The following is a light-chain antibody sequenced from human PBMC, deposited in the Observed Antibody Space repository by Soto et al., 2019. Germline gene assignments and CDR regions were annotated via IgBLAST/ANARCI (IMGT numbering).Light chain of an antibody. J-gene: IGKJ1*01. V-gene: IGKV1-5*01. CDR2: DAS. CDR3: QPYNNHSPWT. CDR1: QSISNL. Sequence: DIQMTQSPSTLSASVGDRVTITCRASQSISNLLAWYQQKPGKAPNLLIYDASSLESGVPSRFSGSGSGTEFTLPISSLQSDDSATYYCQPYNNHSPWTFGQGTKVEIK.